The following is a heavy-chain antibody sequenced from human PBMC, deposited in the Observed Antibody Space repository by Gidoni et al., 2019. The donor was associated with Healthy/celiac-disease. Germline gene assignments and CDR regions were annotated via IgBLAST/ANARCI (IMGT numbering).Heavy chain of an antibody. CDR2: IWYDGSNK. D-gene: IGHD3-22*01. Sequence: QVQLVESGGGVVQPGRSLRLSCAASGFTFSSSGMHWVRQAPGKGLEWVAVIWYDGSNKYYADSVKGRFTISRDNSKNTLYLQMNSLRAEDTAVYYCARDLTPYYYDSSGPPLFDYWGQGTLVTVSS. J-gene: IGHJ4*02. CDR3: ARDLTPYYYDSSGPPLFDY. V-gene: IGHV3-33*01. CDR1: GFTFSSSG.